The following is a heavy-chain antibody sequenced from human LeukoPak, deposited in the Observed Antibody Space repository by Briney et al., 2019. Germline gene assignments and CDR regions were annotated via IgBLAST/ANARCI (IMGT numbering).Heavy chain of an antibody. CDR3: AIKDHILTASGLGPHIPHYFDY. J-gene: IGHJ4*02. Sequence: SVKVSCKATGGNFNFYAISWLRQAPGQGLEWMGGIIPIAGTTNYAQKSQGRVTITADESTSTAYMELSSLRSEDTAVYYCAIKDHILTASGLGPHIPHYFDYWGQGTPVTVYS. CDR2: IIPIAGTT. D-gene: IGHD3-9*01. V-gene: IGHV1-69*13. CDR1: GGNFNFYA.